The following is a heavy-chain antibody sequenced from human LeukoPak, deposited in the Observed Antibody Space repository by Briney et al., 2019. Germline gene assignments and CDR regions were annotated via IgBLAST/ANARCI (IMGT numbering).Heavy chain of an antibody. Sequence: SETLSFTCAVSGGSISSGSYSWSWIRQPPGKGLEWIGYICPRGSTYYNPSLKSRVILSLDKSANQFSLNPSSVTAADTAVYYCARDAYSSGWYFDYWGQGTLVTVSS. J-gene: IGHJ4*02. CDR3: ARDAYSSGWYFDY. CDR1: GGSISSGSYS. D-gene: IGHD6-19*01. V-gene: IGHV4-30-2*01. CDR2: ICPRGST.